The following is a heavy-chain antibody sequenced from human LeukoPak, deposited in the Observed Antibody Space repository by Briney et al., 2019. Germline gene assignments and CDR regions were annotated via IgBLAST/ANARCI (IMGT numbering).Heavy chain of an antibody. CDR1: GFTVSSNY. CDR2: ISGNGHDT. D-gene: IGHD1-7*01. J-gene: IGHJ4*02. V-gene: IGHV3-23*01. CDR3: TRDRVPGTSLKMDS. Sequence: GGSLRLSCAASGFTVSSNYMSWVRQTPGKGLEWVSVISGNGHDTFYIDSVKGRFTISRDNSMNTLYLQMNSLGAEDTARYYCTRDRVPGTSLKMDSWGQGTLVTVSS.